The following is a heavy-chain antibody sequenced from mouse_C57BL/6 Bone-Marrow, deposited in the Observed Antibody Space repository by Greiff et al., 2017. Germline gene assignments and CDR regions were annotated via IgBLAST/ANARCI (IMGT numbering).Heavy chain of an antibody. CDR3: TALYGSSSLWYFDV. CDR2: IRLKSGNYAT. J-gene: IGHJ1*03. D-gene: IGHD1-1*01. CDR1: GFTFSNYW. V-gene: IGHV6-3*01. Sequence: EVQLQQSGGGLVQPGGSMKLSCVASGFTFSNYWMNWVRQSPEKGLEWVAQIRLKSGNYATHYAESVKGRFTISRDDSKSSVYLQMNNLSAEDTGIYYCTALYGSSSLWYFDVWGTGTTVTVSS.